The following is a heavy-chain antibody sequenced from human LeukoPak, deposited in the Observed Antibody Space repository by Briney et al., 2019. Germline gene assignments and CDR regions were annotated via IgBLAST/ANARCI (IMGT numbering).Heavy chain of an antibody. V-gene: IGHV4-30-4*07. Sequence: PSETLSLTCAVSGGSISSGGYSWSWIRQPPGKGLEWIGYIYYSGSTYYNPSLKSRVTISVDTSKNQFSLKLSSVTAADTAVYYCAGRHIAARQGNQPSPQNWFDPWGQGTLVTVSS. D-gene: IGHD6-6*01. CDR2: IYYSGST. CDR3: AGRHIAARQGNQPSPQNWFDP. CDR1: GGSISSGGYS. J-gene: IGHJ5*02.